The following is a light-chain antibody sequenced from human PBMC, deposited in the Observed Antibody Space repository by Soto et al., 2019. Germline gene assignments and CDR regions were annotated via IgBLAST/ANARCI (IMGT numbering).Light chain of an antibody. J-gene: IGLJ2*01. CDR3: QTWGTGIQV. Sequence: QPVLTQSPSASASLGASVRLTCTLSSGHSSYAIAWHQQQPEKGPRYLMKINSDGSHSKGAGIPDRFSGSRSGVERYLTISSLQSEDEADYYCQTWGTGIQVFGGGTKVTVL. V-gene: IGLV4-69*02. CDR1: SGHSSYA. CDR2: INSDGSH.